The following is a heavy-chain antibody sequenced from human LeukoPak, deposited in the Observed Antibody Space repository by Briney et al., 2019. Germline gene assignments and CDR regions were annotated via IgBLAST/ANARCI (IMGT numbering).Heavy chain of an antibody. Sequence: GGSLRLSCAASGFAFSTSGMHWVRQAPGKGLEWVAFIHDDGSNKYYPDSVKGRFTISRDNSKNTMYLQMNSLRPEDTAVFYCGKDGITMLRGVIIANTYYFHSWGKESWVTVAS. CDR2: IHDDGSNK. J-gene: IGHJ4*02. CDR3: GKDGITMLRGVIIANTYYFHS. V-gene: IGHV3-30*02. CDR1: GFAFSTSG. D-gene: IGHD3-10*01.